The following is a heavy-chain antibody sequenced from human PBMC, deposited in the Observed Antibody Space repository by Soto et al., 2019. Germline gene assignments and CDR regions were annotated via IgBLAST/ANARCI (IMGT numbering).Heavy chain of an antibody. CDR3: AKGDYGDYFGRYYYYGMDV. CDR1: GGTFSSYA. Sequence: QVQLVQSGAEVKKPGSSVKVSCKASGGTFSSYAISWVRQAPGQGLKWMGGIIPIFGTANYAQKFQGRVTITADESTSTAYMELSSLRSEDTAVYYCAKGDYGDYFGRYYYYGMDVWGQGTTVTVSS. D-gene: IGHD4-17*01. CDR2: IIPIFGTA. V-gene: IGHV1-69*01. J-gene: IGHJ6*02.